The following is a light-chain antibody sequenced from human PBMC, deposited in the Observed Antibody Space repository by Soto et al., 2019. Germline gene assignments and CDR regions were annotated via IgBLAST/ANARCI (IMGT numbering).Light chain of an antibody. CDR2: GTS. CDR1: QSLSSS. CDR3: QQYDNWPWT. V-gene: IGKV3-15*01. Sequence: TLLTQSPGTLSLSPGERATLFCRASQSLSSSLAWYQQKSGQAPGLIIYGTSRRATGVPVRFSGSGSGTDFTLTISSLQSEDFGVYFCQQYDNWPWTFGQGTKVEMK. J-gene: IGKJ1*01.